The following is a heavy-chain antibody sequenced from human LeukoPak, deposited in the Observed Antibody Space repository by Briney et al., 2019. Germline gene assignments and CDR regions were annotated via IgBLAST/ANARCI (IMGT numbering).Heavy chain of an antibody. CDR2: IYTSGST. V-gene: IGHV4-4*07. D-gene: IGHD2-2*01. J-gene: IGHJ6*03. Sequence: PSETLSLTCTVSGGSISSYYWSWIRQPAGKGLKWIGRIYTSGSTNYNPSLKSRVTMSVDTSKNQFSLKLSSVTAADTAVYYCAREQWGYCSSTSCNYYYYMDVWGKGTTVTVSS. CDR1: GGSISSYY. CDR3: AREQWGYCSSTSCNYYYYMDV.